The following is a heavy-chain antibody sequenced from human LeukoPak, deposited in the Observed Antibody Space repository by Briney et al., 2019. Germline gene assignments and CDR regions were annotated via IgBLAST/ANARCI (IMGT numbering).Heavy chain of an antibody. D-gene: IGHD2-2*01. CDR3: ARGQLLPFDY. CDR1: GFTFSSYS. V-gene: IGHV3-48*01. CDR2: ISSSSSTI. Sequence: PGGSLRLSCAASGFTFSSYSMNWVRQAPGKGLEWVSYISSSSSTIYYADSVKGRFTISRDNSKNTLYLQMNSLRAEDTAVYYCARGQLLPFDYWGQGTLVTVSS. J-gene: IGHJ4*02.